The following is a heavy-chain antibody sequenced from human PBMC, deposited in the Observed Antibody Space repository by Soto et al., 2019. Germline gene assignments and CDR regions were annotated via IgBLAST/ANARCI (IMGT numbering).Heavy chain of an antibody. J-gene: IGHJ3*02. CDR1: GFTFSSYG. D-gene: IGHD6-19*01. CDR3: AKDSSGWAHDAFDI. Sequence: PGGSLRLSCAASGFTFSSYGMHWVRQAPGKGLEWVAVIWYDGSIKSYADSVKGRLTISRDNSRNRLYLQMNSLRAEDTAVYFCAKDSSGWAHDAFDIWGQGTMVTVSS. V-gene: IGHV3-33*06. CDR2: IWYDGSIK.